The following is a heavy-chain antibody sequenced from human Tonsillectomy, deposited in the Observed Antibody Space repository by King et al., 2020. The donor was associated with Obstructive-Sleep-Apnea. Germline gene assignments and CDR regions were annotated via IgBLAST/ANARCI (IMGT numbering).Heavy chain of an antibody. J-gene: IGHJ4*02. CDR3: ARDHGYSYGYIDYYFDY. D-gene: IGHD5-18*01. CDR1: GFTFSNYA. V-gene: IGHV3-30-3*01. Sequence: VQLVESGGGVVQPGRSLRLSCAASGFTFSNYAMHWVRQAPGKGLEWVAIISYDGSNKNNADSVKGRFTISRDDSKNTLYLQMNSLRAEDTAVYYCARDHGYSYGYIDYYFDYWGQGTLVTVSS. CDR2: ISYDGSNK.